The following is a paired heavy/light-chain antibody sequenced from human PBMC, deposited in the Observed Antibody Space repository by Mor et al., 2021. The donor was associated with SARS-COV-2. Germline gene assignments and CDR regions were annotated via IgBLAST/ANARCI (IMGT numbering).Light chain of an antibody. CDR1: QSVSSSY. J-gene: IGKJ1*01. CDR2: GAS. Sequence: EIVLTQSPGTLSLSPGERATLSCRASQSVSSSYLAWYQQKPGQAPRLLIYGASSRATGIPDRFSGSGSGTDFTLTISRLEPEDFAVYYCQQYGSSTGWTFGQGTKVEIK. V-gene: IGKV3-20*01. CDR3: QQYGSSTGWT.
Heavy chain of an antibody. V-gene: IGHV3-64D*06. Sequence: EVQLVESGGGLVQPGGSLRLSCSASGFTFSSYAMHWVRQAPGKGLEYVSAISSNGGSTYYADSVKGRFTISRDNSKNTLYLQMSSLRAEDTAVYYCVKDWWPSGWYKGLLDYWGQGTLVTVSS. CDR2: ISSNGGST. CDR1: GFTFSSYA. D-gene: IGHD6-19*01. J-gene: IGHJ4*02. CDR3: VKDWWPSGWYKGLLDY.